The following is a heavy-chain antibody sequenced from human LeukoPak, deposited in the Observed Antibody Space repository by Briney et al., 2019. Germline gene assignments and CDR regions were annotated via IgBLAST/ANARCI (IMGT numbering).Heavy chain of an antibody. CDR2: LYTGGST. J-gene: IGHJ6*02. CDR1: GSTVSSNY. Sequence: PGGSLRLSCAVSGSTVSSNYMSWVRQAPGRGPEWVSVLYTGGSTYYADSVKGRFTISRDDSKNTLYLQMNSLRTQDTAVYYCARDYRIEGVTGYYYYGMDVWGQGTTVTVSS. V-gene: IGHV3-53*01. D-gene: IGHD1-26*01. CDR3: ARDYRIEGVTGYYYYGMDV.